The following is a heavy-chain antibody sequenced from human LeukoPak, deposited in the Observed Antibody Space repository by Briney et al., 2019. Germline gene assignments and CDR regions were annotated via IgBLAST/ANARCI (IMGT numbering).Heavy chain of an antibody. V-gene: IGHV4-39*02. J-gene: IGHJ5*02. CDR3: ASLYYDFWSGYPNWFDP. D-gene: IGHD3-3*01. Sequence: PSDTLSLTCTVSGDSISSTSYYWGWIRQPPGKGLEWIGSIFYSGSAYSNPSLKSRVTISVDTSKNHFSLKLSSVTAADTAVYYCASLYYDFWSGYPNWFDPWGQGTLVTVSS. CDR1: GDSISSTSYY. CDR2: IFYSGSA.